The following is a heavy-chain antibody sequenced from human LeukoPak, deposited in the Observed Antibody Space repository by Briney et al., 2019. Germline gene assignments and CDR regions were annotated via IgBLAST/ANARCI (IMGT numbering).Heavy chain of an antibody. Sequence: SETLSLTCAVYGGSFSAYYWSWIRQPPGKGLEWIGEINHSGSTNYNPSLKSRVTISVDTSKNQFSLKLSPVTAADTAVYYCARGFTGGGSWGQGTLVTVSS. CDR1: GGSFSAYY. D-gene: IGHD3-16*01. CDR3: ARGFTGGGS. V-gene: IGHV4-34*01. CDR2: INHSGST. J-gene: IGHJ5*02.